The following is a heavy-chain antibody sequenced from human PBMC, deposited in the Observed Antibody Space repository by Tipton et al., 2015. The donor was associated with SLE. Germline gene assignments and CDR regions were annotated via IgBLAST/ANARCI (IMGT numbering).Heavy chain of an antibody. J-gene: IGHJ3*01. Sequence: SLRLSCAASGFTFSDYYMTWIRQAPGEGLEWVSYISGSGKTIYYADPVKGRFTISRDDAKNSLYLQMNRLRAEDTAVYYCARDRGIGDAFDVWGRGTMVTVSS. CDR1: GFTFSDYY. CDR2: ISGSGKTI. V-gene: IGHV3-11*04. CDR3: ARDRGIGDAFDV. D-gene: IGHD6-13*01.